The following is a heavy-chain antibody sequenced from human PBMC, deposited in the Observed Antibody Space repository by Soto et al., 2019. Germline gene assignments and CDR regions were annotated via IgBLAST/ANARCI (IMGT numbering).Heavy chain of an antibody. D-gene: IGHD5-18*01. CDR2: ISYDGTNK. CDR3: AKEKATRGYSFLVDY. V-gene: IGHV3-30*18. CDR1: GVTFSSYG. J-gene: IGHJ4*02. Sequence: LRLSCAASGVTFSSYGMHWVRQAPGKGLEWVAVISYDGTNKYYADSVKGRFTISRDDSKNTLYLQMNSLRPEDTAVYYCAKEKATRGYSFLVDYWGQGTLVTVSS.